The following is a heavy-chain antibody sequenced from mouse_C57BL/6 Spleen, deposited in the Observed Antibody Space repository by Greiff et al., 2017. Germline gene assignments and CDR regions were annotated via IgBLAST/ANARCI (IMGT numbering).Heavy chain of an antibody. CDR1: GFTFSSYA. J-gene: IGHJ3*01. CDR3: AREGYYGSSPPGFAY. D-gene: IGHD1-1*01. CDR2: ISDGGSYT. V-gene: IGHV5-4*01. Sequence: EVHLVESGGGLVKPGGSLKLSCAASGFTFSSYAMSWVRQTPEKRLEWVATISDGGSYTYYPDNVKGRFTISRDNAKNNLYLQMSHLKSEDTAMYYCAREGYYGSSPPGFAYGGQGTLVTVSA.